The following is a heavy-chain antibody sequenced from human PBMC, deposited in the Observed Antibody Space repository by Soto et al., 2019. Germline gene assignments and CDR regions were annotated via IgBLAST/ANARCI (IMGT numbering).Heavy chain of an antibody. CDR3: AGENRSGWYVIDY. CDR1: GASISSYY. J-gene: IGHJ4*02. CDR2: IFHSGST. Sequence: SQTLSLTCTVSGASISSYYWSWIRQPPGKGLEWVGFIFHSGSTNYNPSLKSRVTISVDTSKNQFSLKLSSVTAADTAVYYCAGENRSGWYVIDYWGQGNLVTVS. D-gene: IGHD6-19*01. V-gene: IGHV4-59*01.